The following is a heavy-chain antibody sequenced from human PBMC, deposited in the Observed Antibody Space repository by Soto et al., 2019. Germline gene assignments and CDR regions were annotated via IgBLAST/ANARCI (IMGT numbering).Heavy chain of an antibody. D-gene: IGHD6-13*01. Sequence: QVQLQESGPGLVKPSQTLSLTCTVSGGSISSGGYYWSWIRQHPGKGLEWIGYIYYSGSTYYNPTRKSRVTISVDTSKNQFSLKLSSVTAADTAVYYCARDQRSWYNWFDPWGQRTLVSVSS. CDR3: ARDQRSWYNWFDP. CDR1: GGSISSGGYY. CDR2: IYYSGST. J-gene: IGHJ5*02. V-gene: IGHV4-31*03.